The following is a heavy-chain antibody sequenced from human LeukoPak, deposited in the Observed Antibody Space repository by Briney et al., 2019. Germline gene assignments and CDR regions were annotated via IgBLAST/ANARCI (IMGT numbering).Heavy chain of an antibody. CDR1: GYSISSGYY. V-gene: IGHV4-38-2*02. D-gene: IGHD6-13*01. CDR3: ARLYSSSWYRYYYYYYMDV. J-gene: IGHJ6*03. CDR2: INHSGST. Sequence: SETLSLTCTVSGYSISSGYYWGWIRQPPGKGLEWIGEINHSGSTNYNPSLKSRVTISVDTSKNQFSLKLSSVTAADTAVYYCARLYSSSWYRYYYYYYMDVWGKGTTVTISS.